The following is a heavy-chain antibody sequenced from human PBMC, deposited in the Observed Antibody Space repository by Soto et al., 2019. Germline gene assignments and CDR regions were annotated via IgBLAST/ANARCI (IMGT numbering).Heavy chain of an antibody. D-gene: IGHD1-26*01. CDR3: ARERGSYSIYHFDY. Sequence: SVKVSCKASGGTFSSYAISWVRQAPGQGLEWMGGIIPIFGTANYAQKFQCRVTITADESTSTAYMELSSLRSEDTAVYYCARERGSYSIYHFDYWGQGTLVTVSS. CDR2: IIPIFGTA. J-gene: IGHJ4*02. CDR1: GGTFSSYA. V-gene: IGHV1-69*13.